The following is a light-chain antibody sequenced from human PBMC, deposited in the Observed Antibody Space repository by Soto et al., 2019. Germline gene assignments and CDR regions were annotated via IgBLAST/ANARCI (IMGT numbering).Light chain of an antibody. J-gene: IGKJ4*01. CDR2: GAS. CDR3: QHYDNWPPLT. Sequence: EVVMTQSPATLSVSPGERATLSCRASHSIGSRLAWYQQKPGQAPRLLIHGASTRATGIPARFSGSGSGTEFTLTISSLQSEDFAVYYCQHYDNWPPLTFGGGTKVEIK. V-gene: IGKV3-15*01. CDR1: HSIGSR.